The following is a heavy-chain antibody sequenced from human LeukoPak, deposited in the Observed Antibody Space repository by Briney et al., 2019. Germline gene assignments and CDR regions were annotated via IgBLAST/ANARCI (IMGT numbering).Heavy chain of an antibody. CDR1: GGTFSSYA. CDR3: TRELMVRGVIISGDYYYYGMDV. V-gene: IGHV1-69*04. D-gene: IGHD3-10*01. CDR2: IIPILGIA. J-gene: IGHJ6*02. Sequence: SVKVSCKASGGTFSSYAISWVRQAPGQGLEWMGRIIPILGIANYAQKFQGRVTITADKSTSTAYMELSSLRSEDTAVYYCTRELMVRGVIISGDYYYYGMDVWGQGTTVTVSS.